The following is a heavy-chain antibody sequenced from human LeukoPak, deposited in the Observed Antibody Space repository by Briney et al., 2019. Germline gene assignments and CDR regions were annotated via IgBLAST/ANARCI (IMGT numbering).Heavy chain of an antibody. CDR3: AGNIAARLDY. J-gene: IGHJ4*02. V-gene: IGHV4-34*01. CDR1: GGSFSGHY. D-gene: IGHD6-6*01. Sequence: SETLSLTCAVYGGSFSGHYWSWIRQPPGKGLEWIGEIDHSGSTNYNPSLKSRVTISVDTSKNQFSLKLSSVTAADTAVYYCAGNIAARLDYWGQGTLVTVSS. CDR2: IDHSGST.